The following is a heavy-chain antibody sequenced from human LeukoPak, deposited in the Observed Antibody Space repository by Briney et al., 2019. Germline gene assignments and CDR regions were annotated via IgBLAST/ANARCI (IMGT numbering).Heavy chain of an antibody. D-gene: IGHD2-15*01. Sequence: ASVKVSCKGSGYTFTNYAVHWVRQAPGQRLEWLGWINPGNGDTKYSQNFQGKVTVTSDTSAATAYVELNSLTSEDTAVYYCARERWHCRVNCYSVYYYALDVWGQGTTVTVSS. CDR2: INPGNGDT. CDR1: GYTFTNYA. J-gene: IGHJ6*02. V-gene: IGHV1-3*01. CDR3: ARERWHCRVNCYSVYYYALDV.